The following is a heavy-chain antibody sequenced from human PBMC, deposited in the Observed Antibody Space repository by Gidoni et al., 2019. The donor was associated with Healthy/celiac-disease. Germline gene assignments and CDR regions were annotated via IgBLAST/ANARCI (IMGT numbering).Heavy chain of an antibody. V-gene: IGHV3-30*18. Sequence: QVQLVESGGGVVQPGRSLRLSCAAPGFTFSSYGMHWVRQAPGKGLEWVAVISYDGSNKYYADSVKGRFTISRDNSKNTLYLQMNSLRAEDTAVYYCAKSLAGWLYDYWGQGTLVTVSS. D-gene: IGHD2-21*01. CDR1: GFTFSSYG. J-gene: IGHJ4*02. CDR3: AKSLAGWLYDY. CDR2: ISYDGSNK.